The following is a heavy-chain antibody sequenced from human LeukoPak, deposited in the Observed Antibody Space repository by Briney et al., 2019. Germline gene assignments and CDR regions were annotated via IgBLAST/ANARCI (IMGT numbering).Heavy chain of an antibody. D-gene: IGHD6-13*01. CDR3: ARRYSSSWYIGGGVDYYYYMDV. J-gene: IGHJ6*03. CDR2: INTNTGNP. CDR1: GYTFTSYA. Sequence: GASVKVSCKASGYTFTSYAMNWVRQAPGQGLEWMGWINTNTGNPTYAQGFTGRFVFSLDTSVSTAYLQISSLKAEDTAVYYCARRYSSSWYIGGGVDYYYYMDVWGKGTTVTVSS. V-gene: IGHV7-4-1*02.